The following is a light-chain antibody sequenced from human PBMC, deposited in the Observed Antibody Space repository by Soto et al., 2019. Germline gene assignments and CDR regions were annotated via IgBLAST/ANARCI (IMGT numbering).Light chain of an antibody. CDR2: DAS. Sequence: EIVLTQSPATLSLSPGERATLSCRASQNVGGYLAWYQQKPGQAPRLLIYDASNRSTGITARFSGSGSGTDFSLTISSLEPEAFAVYYGQQRSTWPLTFGGGTKVEIK. V-gene: IGKV3-11*01. CDR1: QNVGGY. J-gene: IGKJ4*01. CDR3: QQRSTWPLT.